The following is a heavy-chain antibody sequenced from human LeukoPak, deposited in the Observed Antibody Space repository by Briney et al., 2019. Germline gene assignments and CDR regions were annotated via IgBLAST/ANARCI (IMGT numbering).Heavy chain of an antibody. Sequence: SETLSLTCTVSGGSISSYYWSWIRQPPGEGLEWIGYIYYSGSTNYNPSLKSRVTISVDTSKNQFSLKLSSVTAADTAVYYCARHSSGWYPDYWGQGTLATVSS. V-gene: IGHV4-59*01. D-gene: IGHD6-19*01. CDR1: GGSISSYY. J-gene: IGHJ4*02. CDR2: IYYSGST. CDR3: ARHSSGWYPDY.